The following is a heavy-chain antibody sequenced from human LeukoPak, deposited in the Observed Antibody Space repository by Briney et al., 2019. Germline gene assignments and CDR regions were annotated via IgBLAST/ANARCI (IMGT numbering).Heavy chain of an antibody. J-gene: IGHJ4*02. V-gene: IGHV3-21*01. D-gene: IGHD5-12*01. CDR1: RFTFTNYS. CDR3: ARHGYSGYGGFDY. CDR2: ISSSSSYI. Sequence: GGSLRLSCAASRFTFTNYSMNWVRQAPGKGLEWVSSISSSSSYIYYADSVKGRFSISRDNAKKSLYLQMNSLRAEDTAVYYCARHGYSGYGGFDYWGQGTLVTVSS.